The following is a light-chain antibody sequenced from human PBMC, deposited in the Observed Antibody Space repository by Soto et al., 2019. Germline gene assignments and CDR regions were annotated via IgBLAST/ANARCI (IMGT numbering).Light chain of an antibody. CDR2: KAS. V-gene: IGKV1-5*03. CDR1: QRISTG. J-gene: IGKJ4*01. CDR3: QQYNTYPLT. Sequence: DIQMTQSPSTLSASVVVRVTFICRASQRISTGLAGYQQKPGKAPKLLIYKASSLEGGVPSRFSGSGSGAEFNIPVSSLRHDDFATCYCQQYNTYPLTFGGGTRVDI.